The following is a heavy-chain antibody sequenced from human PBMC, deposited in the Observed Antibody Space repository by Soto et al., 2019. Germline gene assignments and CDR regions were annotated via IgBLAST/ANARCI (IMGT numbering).Heavy chain of an antibody. J-gene: IGHJ5*02. CDR1: GYSFTSYW. CDR3: ARPKGGTDWLDP. Sequence: GESLKISCKASGYSFTSYWIIWVRQMPGRGLEWMGRIDPSDSYTDYNPAFQGHIIISSDKSTSTVYLQLTTLKASDNGMYYCARPKGGTDWLDPWGQGTLVTVSS. V-gene: IGHV5-10-1*01. D-gene: IGHD1-7*01. CDR2: IDPSDSYT.